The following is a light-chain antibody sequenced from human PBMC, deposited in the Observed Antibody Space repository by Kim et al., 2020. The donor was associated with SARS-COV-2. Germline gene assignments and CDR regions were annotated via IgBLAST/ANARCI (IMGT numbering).Light chain of an antibody. J-gene: IGKJ4*01. Sequence: ESPGKRVTLSCRASQSVNIDLAWYQQKPGQAPRLLIYGASKRATDIPARFTGSGSGTEFTLTISSLQSEDFGVYFCQQYKNWPLTFGGGTKVDIK. V-gene: IGKV3-15*01. CDR3: QQYKNWPLT. CDR2: GAS. CDR1: QSVNID.